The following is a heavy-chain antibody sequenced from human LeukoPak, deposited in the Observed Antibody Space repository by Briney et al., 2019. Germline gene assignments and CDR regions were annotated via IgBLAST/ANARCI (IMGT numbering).Heavy chain of an antibody. V-gene: IGHV3-9*01. CDR3: AKDRGGGSQLGDAFDV. D-gene: IGHD2-15*01. CDR1: EFTFNTYS. Sequence: GGSLRLSCAASEFTFNTYSMNWVRQAPGKGLEWVSGISYSSATIGYVDSVKGRFIISRDNAKNSLYLQMNSLRAEDTALYFCAKDRGGGSQLGDAFDVWGQGTMVSVSS. CDR2: ISYSSATI. J-gene: IGHJ3*01.